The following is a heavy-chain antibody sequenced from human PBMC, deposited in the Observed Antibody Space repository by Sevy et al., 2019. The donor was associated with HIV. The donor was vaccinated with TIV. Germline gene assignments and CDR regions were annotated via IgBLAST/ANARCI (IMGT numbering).Heavy chain of an antibody. J-gene: IGHJ4*02. V-gene: IGHV3-30*04. CDR3: ARDRPPGYEKLTVSFPVGLFDS. CDR1: GFTFSAFA. CDR2: ISHDGRSR. D-gene: IGHD3-9*01. Sequence: GGSLRLSCAASGFTFSAFAIHWVRQTPGKGLEWVAVISHDGRSRDFADSVKGRFTISRDNSKNTLYLQMNSLRVEDTAVYYCARDRPPGYEKLTVSFPVGLFDSWGQGTLVTVSS.